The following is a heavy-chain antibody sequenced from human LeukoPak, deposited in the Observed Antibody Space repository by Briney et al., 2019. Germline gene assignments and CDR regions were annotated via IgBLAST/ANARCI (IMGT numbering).Heavy chain of an antibody. CDR3: ARDKSQSVLLENWFDP. CDR2: ISVYNGYT. J-gene: IGHJ5*02. Sequence: ASVKVSCKASGYTFNNYGISWMRQAPGQGLEWIGWISVYNGYTKYAQKVQGRVTLATDTSTSTAYMELRSLRSDDTAVYYCARDKSQSVLLENWFDPWGQGTLVTVSS. CDR1: GYTFNNYG. V-gene: IGHV1-18*01. D-gene: IGHD2-15*01.